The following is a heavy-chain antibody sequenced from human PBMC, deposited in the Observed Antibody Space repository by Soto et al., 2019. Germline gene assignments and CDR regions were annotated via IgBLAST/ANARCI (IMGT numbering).Heavy chain of an antibody. Sequence: QVQLVESGGGVVQPGRSLRLSCAASGFTFSSFAMHWVRQAPGKGLEWVSVISYDGSNKYYADSVKGRFTISRDNSKNTLYLQMNSLRAEDTAVYYCARPREDGDYAVFDYWGQGTLVTVSS. V-gene: IGHV3-30-3*01. CDR1: GFTFSSFA. D-gene: IGHD4-17*01. CDR3: ARPREDGDYAVFDY. J-gene: IGHJ4*02. CDR2: ISYDGSNK.